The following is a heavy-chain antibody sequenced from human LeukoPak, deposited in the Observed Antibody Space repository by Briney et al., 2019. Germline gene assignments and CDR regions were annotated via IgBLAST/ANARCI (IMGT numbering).Heavy chain of an antibody. Sequence: VASVKVSCKVSGYTLTELSMHWVRQAPGKGLEWMGGFDPEDGETIYAQKFQGRVTMTEDTSTDTAYMELSSLRSEDTAVYYCARSLLRYFDWLSPGELLGDAFDIWGQGTMVTVSS. CDR2: FDPEDGET. CDR1: GYTLTELS. CDR3: ARSLLRYFDWLSPGELLGDAFDI. V-gene: IGHV1-24*01. J-gene: IGHJ3*02. D-gene: IGHD3-9*01.